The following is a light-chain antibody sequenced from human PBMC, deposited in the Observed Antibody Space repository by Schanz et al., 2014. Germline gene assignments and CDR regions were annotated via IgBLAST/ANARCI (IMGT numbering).Light chain of an antibody. V-gene: IGLV2-23*02. Sequence: QSALTQPASVSGSPGQSITISCTGTSSDVGSYNLVSWYQQHPGKAPKLIIYDVSKWPSGVSNRFSGSKSGNTASLTISGLQAEDEADYYCAAWDDSLDGWAFGGGTKLTVL. CDR3: AAWDDSLDGWA. J-gene: IGLJ3*02. CDR2: DVS. CDR1: SSDVGSYNL.